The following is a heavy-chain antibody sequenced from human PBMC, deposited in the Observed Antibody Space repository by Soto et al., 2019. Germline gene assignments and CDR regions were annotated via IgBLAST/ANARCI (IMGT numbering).Heavy chain of an antibody. V-gene: IGHV4-4*02. J-gene: IGHJ4*02. D-gene: IGHD3-10*01. CDR1: GGSVSSYNW. CDR3: ARSLWFGESYSDY. Sequence: QMQLQESGPGLVKPSGTLSLTCAVSGGSVSSYNWWSWVRQPPGKGLQWIGEIYHSGSTNYNPSLKSRVTISVDKSKNQFSLKLSSVTAADTAVYYCARSLWFGESYSDYWGQGILVTVSS. CDR2: IYHSGST.